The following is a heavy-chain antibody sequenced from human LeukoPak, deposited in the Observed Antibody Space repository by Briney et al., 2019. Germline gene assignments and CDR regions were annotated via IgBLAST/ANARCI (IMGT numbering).Heavy chain of an antibody. J-gene: IGHJ4*02. V-gene: IGHV3-30-3*01. CDR2: ISYDGSNK. D-gene: IGHD1-20*01. Sequence: GGSLRLSCAASGFTFSSYAMHWVRQAPGKGLEWVAVISYDGSNKYYADSVKGRFTISRDNSKNTLYLQMNSLRAEDTAVYYCASRITGTTNPLGAIDYWGQGTLVTVSS. CDR1: GFTFSSYA. CDR3: ASRITGTTNPLGAIDY.